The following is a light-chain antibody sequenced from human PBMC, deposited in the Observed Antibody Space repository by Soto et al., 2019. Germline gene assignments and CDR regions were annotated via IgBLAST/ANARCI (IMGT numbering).Light chain of an antibody. Sequence: DIQWTQSPSFLSASVGDRVTITCRASQGISSYLAWYQQKPGKAPKLLIQAASTLQSGVPLRFSGSGSGTEFTLTISSLQPEDFATYYCQHFHSYPLSFGGRTNVDIK. CDR3: QHFHSYPLS. V-gene: IGKV1-9*01. CDR2: AAS. CDR1: QGISSY. J-gene: IGKJ4*01.